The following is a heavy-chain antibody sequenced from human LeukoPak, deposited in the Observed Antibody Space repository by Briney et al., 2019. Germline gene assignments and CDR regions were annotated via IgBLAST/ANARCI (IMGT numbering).Heavy chain of an antibody. CDR3: AKGQRVRGVITHFDY. J-gene: IGHJ4*02. CDR1: GFTFSSYG. V-gene: IGHV3-23*01. Sequence: GGSLRLSCAASGFTFSSYGMSWVRQAPGKGLEWVSAISGSGGSTYYADSVKGRFTISRDNSKNTLYLQMNSLRAEDTAVYYCAKGQRVRGVITHFDYWGQGTLVTVSS. CDR2: ISGSGGST. D-gene: IGHD3-10*01.